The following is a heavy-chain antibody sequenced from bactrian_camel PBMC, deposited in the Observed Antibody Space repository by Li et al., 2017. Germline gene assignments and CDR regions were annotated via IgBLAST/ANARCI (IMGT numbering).Heavy chain of an antibody. Sequence: QVQLVESGGGSVQAGGSLRLSCLVSGYTYDCVVWFRQVPGKEREGLGDMHRGGGSQIYADSLKGRVSISRDKAKNTVYLQLNDLKTEDTAMYYCAKDHPPLRNYGGTYYAELRDFDYGGQGTQVTV. V-gene: IGHV3S1*01. J-gene: IGHJ6*01. CDR3: AKDHPPLRNYGGTYYAELRDFDY. D-gene: IGHD2*01. CDR2: MHRGGGSQ. CDR1: GYTYDC.